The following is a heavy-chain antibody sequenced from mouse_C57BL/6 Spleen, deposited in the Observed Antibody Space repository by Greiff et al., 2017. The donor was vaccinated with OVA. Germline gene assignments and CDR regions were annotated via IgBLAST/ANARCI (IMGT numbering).Heavy chain of an antibody. Sequence: QVQLQQSGAELARPGASVKLSCKASGYTFTSYGISWVKQRTGQGLEWIGEIYPRSGNTYYNEKFKGKATLTADKSSSTAYMERRSLTAEDCAVYVRARQLRGEGAMDYWGQGTSVTVSS. V-gene: IGHV1-81*01. CDR1: GYTFTSYG. J-gene: IGHJ4*01. CDR3: ARQLRGEGAMDY. D-gene: IGHD3-2*02. CDR2: IYPRSGNT.